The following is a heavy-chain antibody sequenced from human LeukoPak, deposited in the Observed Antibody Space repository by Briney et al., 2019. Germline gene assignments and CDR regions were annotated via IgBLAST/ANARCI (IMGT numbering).Heavy chain of an antibody. CDR3: ARDSSGWGNDAFDI. D-gene: IGHD6-19*01. Sequence: PSQTLSLTCTVSGGSISSGGYYWSWIRQHPGKGLEWIGYIYYSGSTYYNPSLKSRVTISVDTSKNQFSLKLSSVTAADTAVYYYARDSSGWGNDAFDIWAKGQWSPSLQ. CDR2: IYYSGST. J-gene: IGHJ3*02. V-gene: IGHV4-31*03. CDR1: GGSISSGGYY.